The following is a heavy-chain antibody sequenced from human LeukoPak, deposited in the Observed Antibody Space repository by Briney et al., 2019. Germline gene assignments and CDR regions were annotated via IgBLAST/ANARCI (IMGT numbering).Heavy chain of an antibody. CDR3: ARHVLLWFGELSYPDY. V-gene: IGHV4-59*08. Sequence: KTSETLSLTCTVSGGSISSYYWSWIRQPPGKGLEWIGYIYYSGSTNYNPSLKSRVTISVDTSKNQFSLKLSSVTAADTAVYYCARHVLLWFGELSYPDYWGQGTLVTVSS. J-gene: IGHJ4*02. CDR2: IYYSGST. D-gene: IGHD3-10*01. CDR1: GGSISSYY.